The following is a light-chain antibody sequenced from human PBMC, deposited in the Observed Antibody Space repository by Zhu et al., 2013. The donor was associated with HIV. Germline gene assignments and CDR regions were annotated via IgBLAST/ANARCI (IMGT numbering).Light chain of an antibody. Sequence: EIVLTQSPGTLSLSPGDRATLSCRASQSVSSSYLAWYQHKPGQAPRLLIYGASSRATGIPDRFSGGGSGTDFTLTISRLEPEDFAVYYCQQYGSAPVTFGGGTKVEI. J-gene: IGKJ4*01. CDR1: QSVSSSY. V-gene: IGKV3-20*01. CDR3: QQYGSAPVT. CDR2: GAS.